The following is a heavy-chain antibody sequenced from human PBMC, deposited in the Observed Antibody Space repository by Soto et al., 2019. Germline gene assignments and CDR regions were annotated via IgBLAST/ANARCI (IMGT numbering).Heavy chain of an antibody. CDR1: GDRCTNYW. CDR2: IDPSDSYT. J-gene: IGHJ6*02. V-gene: IGHV5-10-1*01. D-gene: IGHD3-10*01. Sequence: GVSQKVSERGAGDRCTNYWISWVRPKPGKGREWMGRIDPSDSYTNYSPSFQGHVTISADKSISTAYLQWSSLKASDTAMYYCSSVRGVVYSYYYYRRDGWSQATTGTVSS. CDR3: SSVRGVVYSYYYYRRDG.